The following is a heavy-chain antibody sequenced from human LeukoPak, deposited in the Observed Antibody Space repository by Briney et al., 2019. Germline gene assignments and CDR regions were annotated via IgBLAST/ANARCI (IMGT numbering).Heavy chain of an antibody. J-gene: IGHJ2*01. Sequence: SETLSLTCTVSGYSISSGNYWGWIRQPPGKGLEWIGNIYHGGSTHYNPSLKSRVTISVDTSKNHFSLKLTSVTAADTAVYYCARPDFDEMASYPYDLWGRGTLVTVSS. D-gene: IGHD5-24*01. CDR1: GYSISSGNY. V-gene: IGHV4-38-2*02. CDR3: ARPDFDEMASYPYDL. CDR2: IYHGGST.